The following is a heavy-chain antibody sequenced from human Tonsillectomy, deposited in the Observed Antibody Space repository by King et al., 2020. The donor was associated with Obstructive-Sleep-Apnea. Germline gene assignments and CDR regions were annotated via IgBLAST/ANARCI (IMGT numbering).Heavy chain of an antibody. CDR1: GFTFSDYY. V-gene: IGHV3-11*01. CDR3: ARLNWGWAFDI. Sequence: VQLVESGGGLVKPGGSLRLSCAASGFTFSDYYMKWIRQAPGKGLEWVSYISTTGSSKYYADSVKGRFTISRDNAKNSLFLQMNGLRAEDTAVYYCARLNWGWAFDIWGQGTMVTVSS. J-gene: IGHJ3*02. CDR2: ISTTGSSK. D-gene: IGHD7-27*01.